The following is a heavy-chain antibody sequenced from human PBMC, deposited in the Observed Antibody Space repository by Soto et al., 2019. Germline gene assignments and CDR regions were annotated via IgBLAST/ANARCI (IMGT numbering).Heavy chain of an antibody. CDR3: AKDSWYFDL. Sequence: GGSLRLSCAASGFVFTNFWMHWVRHVPGKGLVWVARIDTSGHSTNYAESVKGRFTISRDNAKNTVSLQMNSLRVEDTGVYYCAKDSWYFDLWSQGSQVTVSS. J-gene: IGHJ4*02. D-gene: IGHD6-13*01. V-gene: IGHV3-74*01. CDR2: IDTSGHST. CDR1: GFVFTNFW.